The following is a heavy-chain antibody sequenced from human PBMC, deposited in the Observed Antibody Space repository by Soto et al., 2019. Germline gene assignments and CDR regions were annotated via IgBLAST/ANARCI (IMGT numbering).Heavy chain of an antibody. Sequence: EVQLVESGGGLVQPVRSLRLSCAAAGCTFDDYAMYWVRQAPGRGLEWVSSISWRGGHIAYAGSVNGRLTISRDNAKSFLYLQMNSLRVEDSALYYCAIGGSATLRTKAGTDNRFDPWGQGTLVNVSS. CDR2: ISWRGGHI. CDR1: GCTFDDYA. D-gene: IGHD1-26*01. J-gene: IGHJ5*02. V-gene: IGHV3-9*01. CDR3: AIGGSATLRTKAGTDNRFDP.